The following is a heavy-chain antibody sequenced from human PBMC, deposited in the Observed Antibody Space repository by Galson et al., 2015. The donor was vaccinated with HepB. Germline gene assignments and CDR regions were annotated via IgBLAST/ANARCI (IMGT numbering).Heavy chain of an antibody. CDR3: ARGGYDFWSGYGYYYYYMDV. CDR1: GYTFTSYD. J-gene: IGHJ6*03. D-gene: IGHD3-3*01. V-gene: IGHV1-8*01. Sequence: SVKVSCKASGYTFTSYDINWVRQATGQGLEWMGWMNPNSGNTGYAQKFQGRVTMTRNTSISTAYMELSSLRSEDTAVYYCARGGYDFWSGYGYYYYYMDVWGKGTTVTVSS. CDR2: MNPNSGNT.